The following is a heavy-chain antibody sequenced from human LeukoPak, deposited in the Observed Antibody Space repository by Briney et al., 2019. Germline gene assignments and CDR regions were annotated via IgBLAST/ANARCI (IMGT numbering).Heavy chain of an antibody. D-gene: IGHD3-10*01. CDR1: GGTFSSYA. Sequence: AAKVSCKAPGGTFSSYAISWGRQAPGQGLEWMGGIIPIFGTANYAQKFQGRVTITAGESTSTAYMELSSLGSEDTAVYYCARGIPQYYGSGSYSLDYWGQGTLVTVSS. J-gene: IGHJ4*02. CDR2: IIPIFGTA. CDR3: ARGIPQYYGSGSYSLDY. V-gene: IGHV1-69*01.